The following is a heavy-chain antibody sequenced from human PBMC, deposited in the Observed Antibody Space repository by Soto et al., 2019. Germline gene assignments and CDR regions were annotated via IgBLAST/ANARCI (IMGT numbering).Heavy chain of an antibody. CDR3: ARVLGYCSGGSCYSKTNLFDP. CDR1: GGSFSNYY. CDR2: INHSGST. V-gene: IGHV4-34*01. D-gene: IGHD2-15*01. Sequence: SETLSLTCGVYGGSFSNYYWSWIRQPPGKGLEWIGEINHSGSTNYNLSLKSRVSISVDTSKNQFSLKLSSVTAADTAVYYCARVLGYCSGGSCYSKTNLFDPWGQGTLVTVYS. J-gene: IGHJ5*02.